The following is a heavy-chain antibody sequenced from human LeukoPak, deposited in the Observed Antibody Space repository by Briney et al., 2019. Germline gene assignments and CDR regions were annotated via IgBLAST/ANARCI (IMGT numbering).Heavy chain of an antibody. Sequence: HSGGSLRLSCAASGVTLSPYGMHWVRQAPGKGLEWVAVISYEGGTQHYADSVKGRFIISRDNPRNTLYLQTNILRTEDTAVYYCAKEGTPQVSTWYDLWGQGTQVIVSS. J-gene: IGHJ5*02. D-gene: IGHD3-10*01. V-gene: IGHV3-30*18. CDR2: ISYEGGTQ. CDR1: GVTLSPYG. CDR3: AKEGTPQVSTWYDL.